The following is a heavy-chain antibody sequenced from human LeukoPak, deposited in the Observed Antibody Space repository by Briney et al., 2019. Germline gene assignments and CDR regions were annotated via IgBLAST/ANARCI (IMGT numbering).Heavy chain of an antibody. CDR1: GFTFSSYA. D-gene: IGHD4-17*01. CDR2: ISGSGGST. Sequence: GGSRRLSWAASGFTFSSYAMSWVRQAPGKGLEWVSAISGSGGSTYYADSVKGRFTISRDNSKNTLYLQMNSLRAEDTAVYYCAKARYGDYVAPVGGPFDYWGQGTLVTVSS. CDR3: AKARYGDYVAPVGGPFDY. V-gene: IGHV3-23*01. J-gene: IGHJ4*02.